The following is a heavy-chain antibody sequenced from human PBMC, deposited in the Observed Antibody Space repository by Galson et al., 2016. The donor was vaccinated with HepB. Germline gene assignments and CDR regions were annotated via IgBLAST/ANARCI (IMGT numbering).Heavy chain of an antibody. V-gene: IGHV4-4*02. J-gene: IGHJ5*02. CDR2: VYHGGST. CDR3: AGDGNCGGDCYLAT. CDR1: GSSMTSSKW. D-gene: IGHD2-21*01. Sequence: SETLSLTCSVSGSSMTSSKWWSWLRRAPGKRIEGIGEVYHGGSTNYSPSFKSRVRISVDRSKNQLSLTLSSVTAADTAVYYCAGDGNCGGDCYLATWGLGILVTVSS.